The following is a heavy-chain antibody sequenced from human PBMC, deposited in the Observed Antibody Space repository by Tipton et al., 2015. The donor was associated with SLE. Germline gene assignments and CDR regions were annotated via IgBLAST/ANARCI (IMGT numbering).Heavy chain of an antibody. CDR1: GFTFSSYA. CDR3: ARGGGFFDL. Sequence: SLRLSCAASGFTFSSYAMSWVRQAPGKGLEWVSVIYSGGSTYYADSVKGRFTISRHNSKNTLYLQMNSLRAENTAVYYCARGGGFFDLWGRGTLVTVSS. D-gene: IGHD2-15*01. J-gene: IGHJ2*01. CDR2: IYSGGST. V-gene: IGHV3-53*04.